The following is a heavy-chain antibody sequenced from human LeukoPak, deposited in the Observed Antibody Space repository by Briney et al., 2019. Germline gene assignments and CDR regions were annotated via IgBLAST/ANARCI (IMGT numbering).Heavy chain of an antibody. J-gene: IGHJ4*02. CDR2: ILVDGSNNDGSNK. CDR1: GFTFRSYG. D-gene: IGHD3-16*01. CDR3: AREFSNYVWGSSPDY. Sequence: GGSLRLSCAASGFTFRSYGMHWVRQAPGKGLGWVAFILVDGSNNDGSNKNYAESVKGRFTISRENAKNSLYLQMNSLRAEDTAVYYCAREFSNYVWGSSPDYWGQGTLVTVSS. V-gene: IGHV3-30*02.